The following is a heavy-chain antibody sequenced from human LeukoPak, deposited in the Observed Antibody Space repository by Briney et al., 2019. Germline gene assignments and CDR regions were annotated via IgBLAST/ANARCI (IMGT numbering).Heavy chain of an antibody. CDR2: ISDSGSFI. D-gene: IGHD3/OR15-3a*01. J-gene: IGHJ6*03. CDR1: GFTFSSYS. Sequence: KAGGSLRLPCAASGFTFSSYSMNWVRQAPGKGLEWVSSISDSGSFIYYADSMKGRFTISRDNAKNSLYLQMNSLRAEDTAVYYCARGLDATYYYYMDVWGRGTSVTVSS. V-gene: IGHV3-21*06. CDR3: ARGLDATYYYYMDV.